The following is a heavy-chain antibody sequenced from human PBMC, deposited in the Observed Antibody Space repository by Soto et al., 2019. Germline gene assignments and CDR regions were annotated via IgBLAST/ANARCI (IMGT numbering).Heavy chain of an antibody. J-gene: IGHJ4*02. CDR2: ISDSGGSI. CDR1: GSTFSSDD. D-gene: IGHD6-19*01. Sequence: EVHLLEYGGGLVQPGGSLRLSCVVSGSTFSSDDMSWVRQAPGRGLEWVSGISDSGGSIYYADSVKGRFTISRDNAKNTLYLQMKSLRVEDTALYYCAKDGGWSLAVAGLFDYWGPGTQVTVSS. V-gene: IGHV3-23*01. CDR3: AKDGGWSLAVAGLFDY.